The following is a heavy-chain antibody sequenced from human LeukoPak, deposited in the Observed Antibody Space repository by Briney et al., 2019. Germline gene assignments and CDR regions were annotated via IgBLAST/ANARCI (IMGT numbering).Heavy chain of an antibody. Sequence: PGGSLRLSCAASGFTFSSYWKTWVRQAPRKGLEWVANIKQDGSEKYYVDSVKGRFTISRDNAKNSLYLQMNSLRAEDTAVYYCAREQPRYYYDSSGYYFFWGQGTLVTVSS. D-gene: IGHD3-22*01. V-gene: IGHV3-7*01. J-gene: IGHJ4*02. CDR1: GFTFSSYW. CDR3: AREQPRYYYDSSGYYFF. CDR2: IKQDGSEK.